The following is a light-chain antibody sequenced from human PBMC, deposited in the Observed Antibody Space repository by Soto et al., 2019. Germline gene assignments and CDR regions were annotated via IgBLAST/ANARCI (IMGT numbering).Light chain of an antibody. CDR1: QTITTR. V-gene: IGKV1-5*01. CDR3: QHYGGLWT. Sequence: DIEMTQSPSTVSASVGDRVTITCRASQTITTRLAWYHQKPGKAPKVLIYDASTLESGVPSRFSGSGSGTEFILTISSLQSDDVGSYYCQHYGGLWTFGRGTKIEVK. J-gene: IGKJ1*01. CDR2: DAS.